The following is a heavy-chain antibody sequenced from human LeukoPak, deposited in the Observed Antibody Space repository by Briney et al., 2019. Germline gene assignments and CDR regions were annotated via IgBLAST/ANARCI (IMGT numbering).Heavy chain of an antibody. Sequence: GGSLRLSCSASGFTFSDYAMTWVRQVPGKGLMCVSRINIDGSFTSYADSVKGRFTISRDNAKNTLYLQMNSLRVEDTAVYYCARGGGGSINFNWFDPWGQGTLVTVSS. D-gene: IGHD2-15*01. CDR3: ARGGGGSINFNWFDP. V-gene: IGHV3-74*01. CDR2: INIDGSFT. J-gene: IGHJ5*02. CDR1: GFTFSDYA.